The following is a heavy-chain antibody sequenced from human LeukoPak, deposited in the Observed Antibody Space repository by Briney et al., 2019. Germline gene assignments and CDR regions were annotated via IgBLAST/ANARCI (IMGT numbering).Heavy chain of an antibody. D-gene: IGHD1-26*01. CDR1: GGSISSGSYY. CDR2: IYTSGST. Sequence: SETLSLTCTVSGGSISSGSYYWSWIRQPAGRGLEWIGRIYTSGSTNYNPSLKSRVTISVDTSKNQFSLKLSSVTAADTAVYYCARVLGSGSYYGGYFDYWGQGTLVTVSS. CDR3: ARVLGSGSYYGGYFDY. V-gene: IGHV4-61*02. J-gene: IGHJ4*02.